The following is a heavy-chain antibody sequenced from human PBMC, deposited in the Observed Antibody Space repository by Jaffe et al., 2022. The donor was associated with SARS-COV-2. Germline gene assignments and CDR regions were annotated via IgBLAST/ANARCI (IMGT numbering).Heavy chain of an antibody. CDR1: GFTFDDYA. J-gene: IGHJ4*02. Sequence: EVQLVESGGGLVQPGRSLRLSCAASGFTFDDYAMHWVRQAPGKGLEWVSSISWNSHTIDYAPSVKGRFTISRDNAKNSLYLQMNSLRPEDTALYYCATQGGEYFDSRGYLWKKYYFDYWGQGSLVTVSS. D-gene: IGHD3-22*01. CDR3: ATQGGEYFDSRGYLWKKYYFDY. CDR2: ISWNSHTI. V-gene: IGHV3-9*01.